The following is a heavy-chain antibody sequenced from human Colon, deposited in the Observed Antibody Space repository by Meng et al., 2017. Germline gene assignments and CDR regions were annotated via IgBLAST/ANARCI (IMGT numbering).Heavy chain of an antibody. CDR3: ARDFAGNSGLDH. D-gene: IGHD4-23*01. CDR2: IYHTGTT. Sequence: QVQLQESGPGLVRPSQTLSLTCTVSGVSISRGGDYWTWIRQQPGKGLEWIGYIYHTGTTFYNPSLQSRLALSVDTSKNQFSLKLSSVTAADTAFYYCARDFAGNSGLDHWGNVTLVTVSS. J-gene: IGHJ4*01. V-gene: IGHV4-31*03. CDR1: GVSISRGGDY.